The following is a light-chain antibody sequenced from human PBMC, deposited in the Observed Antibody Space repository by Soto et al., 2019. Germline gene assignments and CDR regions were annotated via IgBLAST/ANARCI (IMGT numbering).Light chain of an antibody. Sequence: EIVLTQSPGTLSLSPGKRATLSCSASQSISSSYLAWYQQRPGQAPRLLIYGASSRATGIPDRFSGSGSGTDFTLSITRLEPEDFAVYYCQQYGSSSWTFGQGTKVDIK. J-gene: IGKJ1*01. CDR3: QQYGSSSWT. CDR2: GAS. CDR1: QSISSSY. V-gene: IGKV3-20*01.